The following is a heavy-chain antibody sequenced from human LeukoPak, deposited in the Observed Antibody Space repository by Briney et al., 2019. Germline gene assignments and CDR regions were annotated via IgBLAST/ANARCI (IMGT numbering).Heavy chain of an antibody. V-gene: IGHV1-2*02. D-gene: IGHD4-11*01. J-gene: IGHJ5*02. CDR3: ARTPDYSVTT. CDR1: GYTFTAYY. CDR2: IDPNSGGT. Sequence: ASVKVSCKVSGYTFTAYYMHWVRQSPGQGLEWMGRIDPNSGGTIYVHKFQGRVAMTRDTSISTAYMELSRLTSDDTAVYYCARTPDYSVTTWGQATLVTVSS.